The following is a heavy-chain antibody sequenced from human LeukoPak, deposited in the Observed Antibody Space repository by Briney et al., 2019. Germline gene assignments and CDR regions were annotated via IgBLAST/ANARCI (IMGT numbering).Heavy chain of an antibody. Sequence: SETLSLTCTVSGDSTSSDHWSWVWQPPGKGLDWIGHISYRGSMKYNPSLESRVSISLDTSNNQFSLKLTTLTAADTAVYYCVVYIAGGGGRGYWGQGTLVTVSS. CDR2: ISYRGSM. V-gene: IGHV4-59*01. D-gene: IGHD1-26*01. J-gene: IGHJ4*02. CDR3: VVYIAGGGGRGY. CDR1: GDSTSSDH.